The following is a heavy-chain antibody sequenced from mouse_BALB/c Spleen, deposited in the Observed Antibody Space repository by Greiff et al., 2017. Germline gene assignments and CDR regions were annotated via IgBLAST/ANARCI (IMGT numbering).Heavy chain of an antibody. CDR1: GFTFTDYY. D-gene: IGHD4-1*02. Sequence: DVHLVESGGGLVQPGGSLRLSCATSGFTFTDYYMSWVRQPPGKALEWLGFIRNKANGYTTEYSASVKGRFTISRDNSQSILYLQMNTLRAEDSATYYCARAATGTGYFEVWGAGTTVTVSS. CDR3: ARAATGTGYFEV. V-gene: IGHV7-3*02. J-gene: IGHJ1*01. CDR2: IRNKANGYTT.